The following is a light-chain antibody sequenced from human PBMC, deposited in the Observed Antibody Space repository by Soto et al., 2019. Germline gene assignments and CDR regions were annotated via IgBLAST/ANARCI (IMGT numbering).Light chain of an antibody. CDR2: AAS. V-gene: IGKV1-8*01. CDR1: QGISSY. Sequence: AIRMTESPSSLSASTGDRVTLTCRASQGISSYLAWYQQKPGKAPKLLSYAASTLQSGVPSRFRGSGSGTDFTLTISCLKSEDFATYYCQQLFDSPITFGQGTRLEIK. J-gene: IGKJ5*01. CDR3: QQLFDSPIT.